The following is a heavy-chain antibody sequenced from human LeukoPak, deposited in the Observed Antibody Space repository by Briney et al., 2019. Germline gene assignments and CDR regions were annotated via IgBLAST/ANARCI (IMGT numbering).Heavy chain of an antibody. J-gene: IGHJ2*01. CDR2: ISAYNGNT. Sequence: ASVKVSCKASGYTFTSYGISWVRQAPGQGLEWLGWISAYNGNTNYAQKLQGRVTMTTDTSTSTAYTELRSLRSDDTAVYYCARAPRDAVVITHYWYFDLWGRGTLVTVSS. CDR3: ARAPRDAVVITHYWYFDL. CDR1: GYTFTSYG. D-gene: IGHD3-22*01. V-gene: IGHV1-18*01.